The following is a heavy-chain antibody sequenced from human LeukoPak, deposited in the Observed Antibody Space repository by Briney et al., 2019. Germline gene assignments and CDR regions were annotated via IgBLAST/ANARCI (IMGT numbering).Heavy chain of an antibody. Sequence: GRSLRLSCAASGFTFDDYAMHWVRQAPGKGLEWVSGISWNSGSIGYADSVKGRFTISRDNSKNTLYLQMNSLRAEDTAVYYCAKDFFQWLVLDYFDYWGQGTLVTVSS. CDR3: AKDFFQWLVLDYFDY. CDR1: GFTFDDYA. J-gene: IGHJ4*02. D-gene: IGHD6-19*01. CDR2: ISWNSGSI. V-gene: IGHV3-9*01.